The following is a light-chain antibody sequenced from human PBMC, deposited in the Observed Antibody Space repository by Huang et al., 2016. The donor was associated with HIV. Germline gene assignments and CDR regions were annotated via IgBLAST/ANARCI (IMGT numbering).Light chain of an antibody. CDR1: QSIGSW. CDR3: QQYNTYSGK. J-gene: IGKJ1*01. Sequence: DIQMTQSPSALSASVGDRVTITCRASQSIGSWLAWYKQKPGKPPNLLIYKASTLQSGVPSRFGGSGSGTEFTLTISSLQPDDFATYFCQQYNTYSGKFGPGTKVE. CDR2: KAS. V-gene: IGKV1-5*03.